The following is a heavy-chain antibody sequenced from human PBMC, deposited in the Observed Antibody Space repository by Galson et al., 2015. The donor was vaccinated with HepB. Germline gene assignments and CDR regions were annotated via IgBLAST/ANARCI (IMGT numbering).Heavy chain of an antibody. J-gene: IGHJ2*01. V-gene: IGHV1-69*01. CDR2: IIPIFGTA. CDR1: GGTFSSYA. CDR3: ATPLSGYCSGGSCYSKGSYWYFDL. Sequence: SGGTFSSYAISWVRQAPGQGLEWMGGIIPIFGTANYAQKFQGRVTITADESTSTAYMELSSLRSEDTAVYYCATPLSGYCSGGSCYSKGSYWYFDLWGRGTLVTVSS. D-gene: IGHD2-15*01.